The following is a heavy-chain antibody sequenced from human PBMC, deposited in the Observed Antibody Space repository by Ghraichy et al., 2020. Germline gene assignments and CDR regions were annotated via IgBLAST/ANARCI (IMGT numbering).Heavy chain of an antibody. CDR1: GFTFSSYA. Sequence: LTCAASGFTFSSYAMSWVRQAPGKGLEWVSAISGSGGSTYYADSVKGRFTISRDNSKNTLYLQMNSLRAEDTAVYYCAKGSGSSRNHYFDYWGQGTLVTVSS. D-gene: IGHD3-10*01. V-gene: IGHV3-23*01. J-gene: IGHJ4*02. CDR2: ISGSGGST. CDR3: AKGSGSSRNHYFDY.